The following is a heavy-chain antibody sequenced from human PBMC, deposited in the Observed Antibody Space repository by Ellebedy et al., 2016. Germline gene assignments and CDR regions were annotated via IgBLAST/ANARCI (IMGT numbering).Heavy chain of an antibody. J-gene: IGHJ6*02. V-gene: IGHV3-30*03. CDR1: GSTLSRYW. CDR3: ASLQSYCISCELDV. Sequence: GGSLRLSCAASGSTLSRYWMSWFRQPPGKGLEWVAVISYDGTYKYYADSVKGRFTISRDNSKNTLHLQMNSLRAEDTAVYYCASLQSYCISCELDVWGQGTTVTVSS. D-gene: IGHD2-2*01. CDR2: ISYDGTYK.